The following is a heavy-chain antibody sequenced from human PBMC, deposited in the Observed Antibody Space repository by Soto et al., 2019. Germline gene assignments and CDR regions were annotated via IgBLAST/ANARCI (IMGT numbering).Heavy chain of an antibody. CDR1: GFTFSSFA. V-gene: IGHV3-30-3*01. D-gene: IGHD2-8*01. CDR3: AGVYYGGNSVNNY. Sequence: AGGSLRLSCAGSGFTFSSFAMSWVRQAPGKGLEWVAATSYDGSNKYYADSVKGRFIISRDNSKNTLDLLLNTLRAEDTAVYYCAGVYYGGNSVNNYWGQGTPVTVSS. CDR2: TSYDGSNK. J-gene: IGHJ4*02.